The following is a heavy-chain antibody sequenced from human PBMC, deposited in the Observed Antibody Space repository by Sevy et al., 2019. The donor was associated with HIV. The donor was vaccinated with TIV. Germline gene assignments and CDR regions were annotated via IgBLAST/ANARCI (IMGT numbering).Heavy chain of an antibody. D-gene: IGHD2-15*01. CDR2: IYPADSDT. CDR1: GYKFSSYW. Sequence: GESLKISCRASGYKFSSYWIAWVRQVPGKGLEWVGLIYPADSDTKYSPSFQGQVTISTDRSISTAYLQWRSLKASDSAMHYCAVWGGLEVDKFNSYPTPFDYWGQGTMVTVSS. J-gene: IGHJ4*02. CDR3: AVWGGLEVDKFNSYPTPFDY. V-gene: IGHV5-51*01.